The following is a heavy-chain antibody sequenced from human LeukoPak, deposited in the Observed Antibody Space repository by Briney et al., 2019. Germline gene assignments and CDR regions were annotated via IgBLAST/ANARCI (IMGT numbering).Heavy chain of an antibody. CDR3: ASGRGGYYYDSSGYYDY. V-gene: IGHV1-18*04. CDR2: ISAYNGNT. Sequence: ASVRVSCKASGYTFPSYFMHWVRQAPGQGLEWMGWISAYNGNTNYAQKLQGRVTMTTDTSTSTAYMELRSLRSDDTAVYYCASGRGGYYYDSSGYYDYWGQGTLVTVSS. D-gene: IGHD3-22*01. CDR1: GYTFPSYF. J-gene: IGHJ4*02.